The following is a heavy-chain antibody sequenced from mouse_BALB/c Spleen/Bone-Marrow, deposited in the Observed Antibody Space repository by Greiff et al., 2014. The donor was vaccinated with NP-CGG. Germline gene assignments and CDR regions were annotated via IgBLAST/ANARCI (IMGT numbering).Heavy chain of an antibody. D-gene: IGHD1-1*01. CDR1: GFDFSRYW. V-gene: IGHV4-1*02. Sequence: EVQLKQSGGGLVQPGGSLKLYCAASGFDFSRYWMSWVRQAPGKGLEWIGEINPDSSTINYTPSLKDKFIISRDNAKNTLYLQMSKVRSEDTALYYCARLNYYGNLFVWGAGTTVTVSS. CDR2: INPDSSTI. J-gene: IGHJ1*01. CDR3: ARLNYYGNLFV.